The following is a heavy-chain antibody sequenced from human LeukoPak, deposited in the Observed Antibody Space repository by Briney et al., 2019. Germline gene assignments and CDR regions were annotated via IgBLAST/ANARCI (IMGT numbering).Heavy chain of an antibody. CDR2: ISTSGSTI. Sequence: PGGSLRLSCAASGFTFSSYEMNWVRQAPGKGLEWVSYISTSGSTIYYADSVKGRFTISRDNAKNSLYLQMNSLRAEDTAVYYCAREEVAATELNNWFDPWGQGTLVTVSS. D-gene: IGHD2-15*01. CDR3: AREEVAATELNNWFDP. J-gene: IGHJ5*02. CDR1: GFTFSSYE. V-gene: IGHV3-48*03.